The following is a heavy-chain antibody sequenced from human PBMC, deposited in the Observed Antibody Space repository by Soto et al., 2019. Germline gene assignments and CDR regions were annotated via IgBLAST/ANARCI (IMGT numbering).Heavy chain of an antibody. J-gene: IGHJ6*02. D-gene: IGHD6-6*01. CDR1: GYSFTSYW. V-gene: IGHV5-10-1*01. Sequence: GESLKISCKGSGYSFTSYWISWVRQMPGKGLEWMGRIDPSDSYTNYSPSFQGHVTISADKSISTAYLQWSSLKASDTAMYYCARHLGSSSSTFPYYYYGMDVWGQGTTVTVSS. CDR2: IDPSDSYT. CDR3: ARHLGSSSSTFPYYYYGMDV.